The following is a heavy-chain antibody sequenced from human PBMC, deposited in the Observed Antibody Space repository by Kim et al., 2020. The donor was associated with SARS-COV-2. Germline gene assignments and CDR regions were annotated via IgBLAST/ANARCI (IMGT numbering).Heavy chain of an antibody. CDR1: GGSISSGGYY. D-gene: IGHD3-22*01. J-gene: IGHJ4*02. Sequence: SETLSLTCTVSGGSISSGGYYWSWIRQHPGKGLEWIGYIYYSGSTYYNPSLKSRVTISVDTSKNQFSLKLSSVTAADTAVYYCASSTGNYDSSGQGYYFDYWGQGTLVTVSS. CDR3: ASSTGNYDSSGQGYYFDY. CDR2: IYYSGST. V-gene: IGHV4-31*03.